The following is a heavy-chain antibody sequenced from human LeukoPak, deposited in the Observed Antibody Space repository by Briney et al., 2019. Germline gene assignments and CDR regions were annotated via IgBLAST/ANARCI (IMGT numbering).Heavy chain of an antibody. CDR1: GGSISSYY. Sequence: SETLSLTCTVSGGSISSYYWSWIRQPPGKGLEWIGYIYYSGSTNYNPSLKSRVTISVDTSKNQFSLKLSSVTAADTAVYYCARVLRTYSSGWYGQGLYNWFNPWGQGTLVTVSS. D-gene: IGHD6-19*01. J-gene: IGHJ5*02. CDR3: ARVLRTYSSGWYGQGLYNWFNP. V-gene: IGHV4-59*12. CDR2: IYYSGST.